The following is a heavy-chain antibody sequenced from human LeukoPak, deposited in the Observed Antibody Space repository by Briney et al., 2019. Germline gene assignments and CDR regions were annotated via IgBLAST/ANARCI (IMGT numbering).Heavy chain of an antibody. CDR2: MNPNSGNT. CDR3: ARPGYSGYDFSL. CDR1: GYTFTSYD. J-gene: IGHJ4*02. V-gene: IGHV1-8*01. D-gene: IGHD5-12*01. Sequence: ASVKVSCKASGYTFTSYDINWVRQATGQGLEWMGWMNPNSGNTGYAQKFRGRVTMTRSTSISTAYMELSSLRSEDTAVYYCARPGYSGYDFSLWGQGTLVTVSS.